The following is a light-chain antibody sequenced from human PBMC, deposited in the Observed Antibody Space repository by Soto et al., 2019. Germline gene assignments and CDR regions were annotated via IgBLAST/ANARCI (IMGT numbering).Light chain of an antibody. V-gene: IGKV3-20*01. CDR2: GAS. J-gene: IGKJ1*01. Sequence: IVLTQSPGTLSLSPGESATLSCRASQSISSSYLAWYQQKPGQAPGLLIYGASNRATAIPDRVSGSGSGTDVTLTISRLEPEDFAVYDCQQSDDSPGTFGQGTKVEIK. CDR3: QQSDDSPGT. CDR1: QSISSSY.